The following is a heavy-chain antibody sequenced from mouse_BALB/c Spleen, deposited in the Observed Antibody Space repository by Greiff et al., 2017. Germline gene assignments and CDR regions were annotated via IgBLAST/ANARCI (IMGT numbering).Heavy chain of an antibody. D-gene: IGHD2-4*01. V-gene: IGHV1-54*03. J-gene: IGHJ2*01. CDR1: GYAFTNYL. Sequence: QVQLKQSGAELVRPGTSVKVSCKASGYAFTNYLIEWVKQRPGQGLEWIGVINPGSGGTNYNEKFKGKATLTADKSSSTAYMQLSSLTSDDSAVYFCARSGGLRREGYYFDYWGQGTTLTVSS. CDR3: ARSGGLRREGYYFDY. CDR2: INPGSGGT.